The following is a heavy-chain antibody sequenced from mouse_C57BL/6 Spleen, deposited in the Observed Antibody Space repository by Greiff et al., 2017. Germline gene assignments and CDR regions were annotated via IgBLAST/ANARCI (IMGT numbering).Heavy chain of an antibody. CDR1: GYSITRGYY. V-gene: IGHV3-6*01. D-gene: IGHD2-4*01. J-gene: IGHJ3*01. Sequence: EVQLQQSGPGLVKPSQSLSLTCSVTGYSITRGYYWNWIRQFPGNKLEWMGYISYDGSNNYNPSLKNRISITRDTSKNQFFLKLNSVTTEDTATYYCARVDYDYFWFAYWGQGTLVTVSA. CDR2: ISYDGSN. CDR3: ARVDYDYFWFAY.